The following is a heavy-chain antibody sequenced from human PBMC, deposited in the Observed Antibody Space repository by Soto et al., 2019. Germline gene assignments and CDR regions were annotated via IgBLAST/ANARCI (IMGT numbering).Heavy chain of an antibody. CDR3: AKDRSGSWACDY. CDR2: ISHDGSYK. CDR1: GFTFSSYG. V-gene: IGHV3-30*18. D-gene: IGHD3-10*01. Sequence: QVQLVESGGGVVQPGRSLRLSCAASGFTFSSYGMHWVRQAPGKGLEWVAHISHDGSYKDYADSVKGRFTISRDNTKNTLYLQLDSLTDDDTAVYYCAKDRSGSWACDYWGQGTLVTVSS. J-gene: IGHJ4*02.